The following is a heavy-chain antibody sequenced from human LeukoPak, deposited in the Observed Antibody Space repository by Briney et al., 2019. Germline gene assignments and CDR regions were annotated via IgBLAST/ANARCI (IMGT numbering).Heavy chain of an antibody. CDR3: ARNLAYCGGDCYSRGY. CDR1: GGTFSSYA. Sequence: GSSVKVSCKASGGTFSSYAISWVRQAPGQGLEWMGGIIPIFGIANYAQTFQGRVTITADESTSTAYMELSSLRSEDTAVYYCARNLAYCGGDCYSRGYWGQGTLVTVSS. J-gene: IGHJ4*02. V-gene: IGHV1-69*01. CDR2: IIPIFGIA. D-gene: IGHD2-21*02.